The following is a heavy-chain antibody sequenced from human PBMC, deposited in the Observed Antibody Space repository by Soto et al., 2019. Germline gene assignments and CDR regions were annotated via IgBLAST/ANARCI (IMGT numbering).Heavy chain of an antibody. D-gene: IGHD2-2*01. CDR2: LYNGGNT. Sequence: EVQVVESGGGLIQPGGSLRLSCAASGFTVSSNYMSWVRQAPGKGLEWVSFLYNGGNTYYADSVRGRFTISRDNSRNTVYLQMHSLRAEDTAVYYCARPYCSRNSCPYGMDVWGQGTTVTVSS. CDR3: ARPYCSRNSCPYGMDV. J-gene: IGHJ6*02. V-gene: IGHV3-53*01. CDR1: GFTVSSNY.